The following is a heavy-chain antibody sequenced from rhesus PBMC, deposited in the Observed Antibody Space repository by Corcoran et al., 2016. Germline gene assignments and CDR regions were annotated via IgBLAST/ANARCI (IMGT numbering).Heavy chain of an antibody. V-gene: IGHV4-99*01. Sequence: QVQLQESGPGLVKPSETLSLTCAVSGYSINSGFYWVWIRQPPGKGLKYIASISGGSGSTNYNPSLKSRVTISKDMSKNQFSLKLTSVTAADTAVYYCARHGLTGGFDYWGQGVLVTVSS. J-gene: IGHJ4*01. CDR1: GYSINSGFY. D-gene: IGHD7-45*01. CDR3: ARHGLTGGFDY. CDR2: ISGGSGST.